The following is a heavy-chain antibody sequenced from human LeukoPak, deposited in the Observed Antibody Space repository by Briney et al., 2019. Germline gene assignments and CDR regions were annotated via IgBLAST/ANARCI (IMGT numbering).Heavy chain of an antibody. CDR2: INPNSGGT. CDR1: GYTFTGYY. V-gene: IGHV1-2*02. Sequence: ASVKVSCKASGYTFTGYYMHWVRQAPGQGLEWMGWINPNSGGTNYAQKFQGRVTITADESTSTAYMELSSLRSEDTAVYYCAVDYYGSGSYSDYYYMDVWGKGTTVTISS. D-gene: IGHD3-10*01. J-gene: IGHJ6*03. CDR3: AVDYYGSGSYSDYYYMDV.